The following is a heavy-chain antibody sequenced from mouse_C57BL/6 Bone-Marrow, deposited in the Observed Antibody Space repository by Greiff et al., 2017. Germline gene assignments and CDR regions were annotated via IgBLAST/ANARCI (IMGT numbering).Heavy chain of an antibody. Sequence: QVQLKQPGAELVKPGASVKMSCKASGYTFTSYWITWVKQRPGQGLEWIGDIYPGSGSTNYNEKFKSKATLTVDTSSSTAYMQLSSLTSEDSAVYYCARYYGSSYVGPFDYWGQGTTLTVSS. J-gene: IGHJ2*01. D-gene: IGHD1-1*01. CDR3: ARYYGSSYVGPFDY. V-gene: IGHV1-55*01. CDR1: GYTFTSYW. CDR2: IYPGSGST.